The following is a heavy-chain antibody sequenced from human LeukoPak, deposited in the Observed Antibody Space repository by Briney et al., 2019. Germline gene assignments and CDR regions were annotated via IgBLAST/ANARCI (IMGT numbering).Heavy chain of an antibody. Sequence: GASVKVSCKASGGTFSSYAISWVRQAPGQGLEWMGGIIPIFGTANYAQKFQGRVTITADESTSTAYMELSSLRSEDTAVYYCARGTTMVRGVLSIRFDPWGQGTLVTVSS. CDR3: ARGTTMVRGVLSIRFDP. D-gene: IGHD3-10*01. CDR1: GGTFSSYA. CDR2: IIPIFGTA. V-gene: IGHV1-69*13. J-gene: IGHJ5*02.